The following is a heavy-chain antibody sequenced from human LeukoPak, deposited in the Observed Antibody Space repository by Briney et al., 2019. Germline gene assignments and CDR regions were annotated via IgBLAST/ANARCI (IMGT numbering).Heavy chain of an antibody. J-gene: IGHJ3*02. CDR3: ARPRGTLYDAFDI. CDR2: IYPGDSDT. CDR1: GYSFTSYW. D-gene: IGHD3-16*01. V-gene: IGHV5-51*01. Sequence: GESLKISCKGSGYSFTSYWIGWVRQMPGKGLEWMGIIYPGDSDTRYSPSFQGQVTIPADKSISTAYLQWSSLKASDTAMYYCARPRGTLYDAFDIWGQGTMVTVSS.